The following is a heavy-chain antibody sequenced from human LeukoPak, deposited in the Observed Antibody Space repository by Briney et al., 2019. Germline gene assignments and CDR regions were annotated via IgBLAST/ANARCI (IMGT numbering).Heavy chain of an antibody. J-gene: IGHJ6*03. CDR2: MNPNSGNT. Sequence: ASVKVSCKASGYTFTGYYMHWVRQATGQGLEWMGWMNPNSGNTGYAQRFQGRVTITRNTSISTAYMELSSLRSEDTAVYYCARGDRIDDFWSGYYGSWSNYYYYYMDVWGKGTTVTVSS. V-gene: IGHV1-8*03. CDR3: ARGDRIDDFWSGYYGSWSNYYYYYMDV. D-gene: IGHD3-3*01. CDR1: GYTFTGYY.